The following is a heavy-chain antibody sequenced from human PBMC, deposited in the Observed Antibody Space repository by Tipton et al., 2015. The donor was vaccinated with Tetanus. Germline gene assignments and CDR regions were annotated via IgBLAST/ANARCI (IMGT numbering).Heavy chain of an antibody. CDR1: GDSISPFY. CDR2: INYSGST. D-gene: IGHD1-26*01. J-gene: IGHJ6*02. CDR3: ARDRAYIVGATANTYYYAMDV. V-gene: IGHV4-59*01. Sequence: TLSLTCTVSGDSISPFYWVWVRQAPGKGLEWIGYINYSGSTKYNPSLESRVSISVDTSKNQYSLKLASVTAADTAIYYCARDRAYIVGATANTYYYAMDVWGQGTPVTVSS.